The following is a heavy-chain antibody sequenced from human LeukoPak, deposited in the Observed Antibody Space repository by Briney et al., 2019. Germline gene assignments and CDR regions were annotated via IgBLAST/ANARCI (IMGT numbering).Heavy chain of an antibody. CDR1: GFTFSSYG. D-gene: IGHD3-10*01. V-gene: IGHV3-33*06. Sequence: GGSLRLSCAASGFTFSSYGMHWVRQAPGKGLEWVAVIWYDGSNKYYADSVKGRFTISRDNSKNTLYLQMNSLTVEDTAVYHCAKGSAPYGSGTYYKPGNYFDCWGQGTLVTVSS. J-gene: IGHJ4*02. CDR2: IWYDGSNK. CDR3: AKGSAPYGSGTYYKPGNYFDC.